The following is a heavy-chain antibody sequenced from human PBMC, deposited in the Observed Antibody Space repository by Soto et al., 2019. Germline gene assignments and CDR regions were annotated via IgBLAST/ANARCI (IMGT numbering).Heavy chain of an antibody. D-gene: IGHD4-17*01. CDR3: ARELSRYGCWDY. Sequence: PGGSLRLSCAASGFTFSSYEMNWVRQAPGKGLEWVSYISSSGSTIYYADSVKGRFTISRDNSKNTLYLQMNSLRAEDTAVYYCARELSRYGCWDYWGQGTLVTVSS. V-gene: IGHV3-48*03. CDR2: ISSSGSTI. CDR1: GFTFSSYE. J-gene: IGHJ4*02.